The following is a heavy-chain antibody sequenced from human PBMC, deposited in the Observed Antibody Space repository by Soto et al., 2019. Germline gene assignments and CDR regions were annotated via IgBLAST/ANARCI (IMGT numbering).Heavy chain of an antibody. D-gene: IGHD2-2*01. V-gene: IGHV4-39*01. CDR1: GDSISRSRYY. CDR2: IHYTGGT. Sequence: SETLSLTCTDSGDSISRSRYYWGWIRQPPGKGLEWIASIHYTGGTYYNPSLRSRVTISVDTSKTQFSLTVSSVTAADTAVYYCARHLYSTSPDVWGQGTSVTVSS. CDR3: ARHLYSTSPDV. J-gene: IGHJ6*02.